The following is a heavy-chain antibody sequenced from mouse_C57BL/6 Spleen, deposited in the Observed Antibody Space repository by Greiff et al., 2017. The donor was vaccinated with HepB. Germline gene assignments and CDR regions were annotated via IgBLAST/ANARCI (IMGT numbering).Heavy chain of an antibody. Sequence: EVQLVESGGGLVKPGGSLKLSCAASGFTFSSYAMSWVRQTPEKRLEWVATISDGGSYTYYPDNVKGRFTISRDNAKNNLYLQMSHLKSEDTAMYYCARVITGYAMDYWGQGTSVTVSS. D-gene: IGHD1-2*01. CDR3: ARVITGYAMDY. V-gene: IGHV5-4*01. CDR2: ISDGGSYT. CDR1: GFTFSSYA. J-gene: IGHJ4*01.